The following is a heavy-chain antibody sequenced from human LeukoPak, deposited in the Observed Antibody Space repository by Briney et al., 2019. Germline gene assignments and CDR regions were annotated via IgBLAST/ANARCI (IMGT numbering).Heavy chain of an antibody. Sequence: GGSLRLSCAASGFTVSSNYMSWVRQAPGKGLEWVSVIYSGGSTYYADSVKGRFTISRDNSKNTLYLQMNSLRAEDTAVYYCAKESTTVAIDYWGQGTLVTVSS. CDR2: IYSGGST. J-gene: IGHJ4*02. D-gene: IGHD4-17*01. CDR3: AKESTTVAIDY. V-gene: IGHV3-53*01. CDR1: GFTVSSNY.